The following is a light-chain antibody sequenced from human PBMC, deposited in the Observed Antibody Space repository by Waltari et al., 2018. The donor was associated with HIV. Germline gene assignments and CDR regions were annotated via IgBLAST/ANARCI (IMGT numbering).Light chain of an antibody. V-gene: IGLV3-10*01. CDR3: YSTDSSGNHKV. CDR2: EDS. Sequence: SYELTQPPSVSVSPGQTARITCSGDALPKKICLLVPAEVRQAPVLVIYEDSKRPSGIPERFSGSSSGTMATLTISGAQVEDEADYYCYSTDSSGNHKVFGGGTKLTVL. J-gene: IGLJ2*01. CDR1: ALPKKI.